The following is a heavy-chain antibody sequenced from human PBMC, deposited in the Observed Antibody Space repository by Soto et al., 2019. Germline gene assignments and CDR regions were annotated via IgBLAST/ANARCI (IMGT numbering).Heavy chain of an antibody. V-gene: IGHV4-59*01. CDR1: GGSISSYY. D-gene: IGHD3-22*01. J-gene: IGHJ3*02. CDR3: ASGGGSGYYWGGTDAFDI. Sequence: PSETLSLTCTVSGGSISSYYWSWIRQPPGKGLEWIGYIYYSGSTNYNPSLKSRVTISVDTSKNQSSLKLSSVTAADTAVYYCASGGGSGYYWGGTDAFDIWGQGTMVTVSS. CDR2: IYYSGST.